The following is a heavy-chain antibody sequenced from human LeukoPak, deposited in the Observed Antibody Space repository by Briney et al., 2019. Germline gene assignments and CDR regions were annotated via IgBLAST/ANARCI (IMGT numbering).Heavy chain of an antibody. D-gene: IGHD3-10*01. CDR3: ARDLGSSMVRGVIGY. CDR2: ISYDGSNK. J-gene: IGHJ4*02. V-gene: IGHV3-30-3*01. Sequence: PGGSLRLSCAASGFTFSSYAMHWVRQAPGKGLEWVAVISYDGSNKYYADSVKGRFTISRDNSKNTLYLQMNSLRAEDTAVYYCARDLGSSMVRGVIGYWGQGTLVTVSS. CDR1: GFTFSSYA.